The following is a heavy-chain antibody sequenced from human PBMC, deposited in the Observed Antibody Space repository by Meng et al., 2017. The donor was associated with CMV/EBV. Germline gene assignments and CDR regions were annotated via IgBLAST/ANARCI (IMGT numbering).Heavy chain of an antibody. Sequence: LQESGPGLCKPSRPLSLTFPVSGGSISSYYWSWIRQPAGKGLEWIGRIYPSGSTNYNPSLKSRVTMSVETSKNQFSLKLSSVTAADTAVYYCARGGLYYYDSSGHFDYWGQGTLVTVSS. J-gene: IGHJ4*02. V-gene: IGHV4-4*07. CDR2: IYPSGST. D-gene: IGHD3-22*01. CDR3: ARGGLYYYDSSGHFDY. CDR1: GGSISSYY.